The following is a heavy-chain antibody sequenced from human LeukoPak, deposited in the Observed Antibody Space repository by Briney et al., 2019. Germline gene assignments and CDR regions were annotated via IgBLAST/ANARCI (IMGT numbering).Heavy chain of an antibody. CDR2: IRSKANSYAT. V-gene: IGHV3-73*01. CDR1: GFTFSGSA. J-gene: IGHJ6*02. Sequence: PGGSLRLSCAASGFTFSGSAMHWVRQASGKGLEWVGRIRSKANSYATAYAASVKGRFTISRDDSKNTAYLQMNSLKTEDTAVYYCTRILGVRYCRGGSCYGYGYYYGMDVWGQGTTVTVSS. CDR3: TRILGVRYCRGGSCYGYGYYYGMDV. D-gene: IGHD2-15*01.